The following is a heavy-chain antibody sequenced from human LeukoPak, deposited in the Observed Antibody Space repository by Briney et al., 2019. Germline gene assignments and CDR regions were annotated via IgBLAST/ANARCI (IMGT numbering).Heavy chain of an antibody. V-gene: IGHV3-21*01. CDR3: ARDHLGTFDY. J-gene: IGHJ4*02. D-gene: IGHD1-26*01. CDR1: GFTFSSYS. CDR2: ISSSSSYI. Sequence: GGSLRLSCAASGFTFSSYSMNWVRQAPGKGLEWASSISSSSSYIYYADSVKGRFTISRDNAKNSLDLQMNSLRVEDTAVYYCARDHLGTFDYWGQGTLVTVSS.